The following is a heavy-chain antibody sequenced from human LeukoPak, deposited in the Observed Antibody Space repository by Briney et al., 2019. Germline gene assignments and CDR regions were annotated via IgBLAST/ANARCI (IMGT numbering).Heavy chain of an antibody. CDR3: ARQSDSSGYYHDWFDP. V-gene: IGHV5-51*01. D-gene: IGHD3-22*01. CDR1: GYSFTSYW. J-gene: IGHJ5*02. CDR2: IYPGDSDT. Sequence: ESLKISCKGSGYSFTSYWIGWVRQMPGKGLEWMGIIYPGDSDTRYSPSFQGQVTISADKSISTAYLQWSSLKASDTAMYYCARQSDSSGYYHDWFDPWGQGTLVTVSS.